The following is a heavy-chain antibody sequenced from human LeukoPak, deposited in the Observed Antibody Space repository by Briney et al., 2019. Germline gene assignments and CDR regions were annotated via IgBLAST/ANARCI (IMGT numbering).Heavy chain of an antibody. V-gene: IGHV3-53*01. D-gene: IGHD3-10*01. J-gene: IGHJ6*03. Sequence: PGGSLRLSCVASGFTFSSNYMSWVRQAPGKGLEWGSVIYSGGSTYYADSVKGRFTISRDNSKNTLYLQMNSLRAEDTAVYYCASGSGSYRTPYYYMDVWGTGTTVTVSS. CDR1: GFTFSSNY. CDR3: ASGSGSYRTPYYYMDV. CDR2: IYSGGST.